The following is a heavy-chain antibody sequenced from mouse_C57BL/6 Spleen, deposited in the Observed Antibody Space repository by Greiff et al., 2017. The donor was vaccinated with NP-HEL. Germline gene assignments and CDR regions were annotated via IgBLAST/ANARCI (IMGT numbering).Heavy chain of an antibody. J-gene: IGHJ1*03. CDR2: IDPETGGT. D-gene: IGHD4-1*01. CDR3: TSPVTGTYFGV. CDR1: GYTFTDYE. V-gene: IGHV1-15*01. Sequence: VQLQQSGAELVRPGASVTLSCKASGYTFTDYEMHWVKQTPVHGLEWIGAIDPETGGTAYNQKFKGKAILTADKSSSTAYMELRSLTSEDSAVYYCTSPVTGTYFGVWGTGTTVTVSS.